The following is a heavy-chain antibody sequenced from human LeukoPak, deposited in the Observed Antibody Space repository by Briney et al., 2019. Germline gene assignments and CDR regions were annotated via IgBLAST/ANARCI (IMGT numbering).Heavy chain of an antibody. CDR2: IYSGGST. Sequence: PGGSLRLSCAASGFTVSSNYMSWVRQAPGKGLEWVSVIYSGGSTYYADSVKGRFTISRDNSKNTLYLQMNSLRAEDTAVYYCARGEENTYYDILTGYWAVNAFDIWGQGTMVTVSS. CDR3: ARGEENTYYDILTGYWAVNAFDI. J-gene: IGHJ3*02. D-gene: IGHD3-9*01. CDR1: GFTVSSNY. V-gene: IGHV3-53*01.